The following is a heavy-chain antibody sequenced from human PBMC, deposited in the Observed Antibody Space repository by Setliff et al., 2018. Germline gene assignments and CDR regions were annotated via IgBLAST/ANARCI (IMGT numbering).Heavy chain of an antibody. CDR1: GGSFRGFY. D-gene: IGHD6-19*01. Sequence: SETLSLTCAVYGGSFRGFYWTWIRQPPGKGLEWIGHIYIGGSANYNPSLKSRVTMSIDTSKNQFSLKLNSVTAADMAVYYCAREQWLDPPGYYYMDVWAKGTTVTVSS. V-gene: IGHV4-4*07. J-gene: IGHJ6*03. CDR3: AREQWLDPPGYYYMDV. CDR2: IYIGGSA.